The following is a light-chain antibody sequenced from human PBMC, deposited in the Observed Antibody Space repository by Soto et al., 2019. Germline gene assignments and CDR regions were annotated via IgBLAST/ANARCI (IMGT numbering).Light chain of an antibody. CDR1: SSNIGAGYD. Sequence: QSVLTQPPSVSGAPGQRVTISCTGSSSNIGAGYDVPWYQQLPGTAPKLLIYGNSNRPSGVPDRFSGSKSGTSASLAITGLQAEDEADYYCQSYDSILRYVFGTGTKAPS. CDR3: QSYDSILRYV. V-gene: IGLV1-40*01. J-gene: IGLJ1*01. CDR2: GNS.